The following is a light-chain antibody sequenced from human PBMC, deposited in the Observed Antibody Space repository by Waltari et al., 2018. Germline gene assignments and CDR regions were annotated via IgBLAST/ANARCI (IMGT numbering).Light chain of an antibody. Sequence: SYELTQPPSVSVSPGQTATFTCSGDNLEDKYVCWYQQRPGQSPLLVIFQDFKRPSGIPERFSGSNSGQTATLTISGTQAIDEADYYCQALDSSRNAVIFGGGTKLTVL. CDR2: QDF. V-gene: IGLV3-1*01. J-gene: IGLJ2*01. CDR1: NLEDKY. CDR3: QALDSSRNAVI.